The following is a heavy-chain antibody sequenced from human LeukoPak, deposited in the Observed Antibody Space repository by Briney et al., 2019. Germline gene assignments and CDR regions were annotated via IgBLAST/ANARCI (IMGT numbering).Heavy chain of an antibody. J-gene: IGHJ4*02. CDR1: GFTFDDYA. Sequence: GRSLRLSCAASGFTFDDYAMHWVRQAPGKGLEWVSGISWNSGSIGYADSVKGRFTISRDNAKNPLYLQMNSLRAEDTALYYCAKDIEYYDSSGSFDYWGQGTLVTVSS. V-gene: IGHV3-9*01. CDR2: ISWNSGSI. CDR3: AKDIEYYDSSGSFDY. D-gene: IGHD3-22*01.